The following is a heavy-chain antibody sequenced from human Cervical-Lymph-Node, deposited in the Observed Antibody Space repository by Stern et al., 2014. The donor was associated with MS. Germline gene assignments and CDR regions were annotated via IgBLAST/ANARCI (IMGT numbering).Heavy chain of an antibody. CDR2: ISYDGSNK. Sequence: QVQLVESGGGVVQPGRSLRLSCAASGFTFSSYGMHWVRQAPGKGLEGVAVISYDGSNKSYPDSAKGRFTISRDNYKNTRYLKMNSLRAEDTAVYYCAKDNPEVLVWGQGTMVTVSS. CDR1: GFTFSSYG. CDR3: AKDNPEVLV. V-gene: IGHV3-30*18. J-gene: IGHJ3*01.